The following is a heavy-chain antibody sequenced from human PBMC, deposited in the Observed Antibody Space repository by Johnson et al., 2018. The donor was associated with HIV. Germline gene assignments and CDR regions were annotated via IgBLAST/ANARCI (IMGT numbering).Heavy chain of an antibody. CDR2: ISYDGTNK. Sequence: QEQLVESGGGVVQPGRSLRLSCAASAFTFSRYGMHWVRQAPGKGLEWVAFISYDGTNKYYANSVKGRFTISRDNSKNTLYLQMGSLRAEDMAVYYCAREASGSLDAFDIWGQGTMVTVSS. CDR1: AFTFSRYG. CDR3: AREASGSLDAFDI. D-gene: IGHD1-26*01. V-gene: IGHV3-30*03. J-gene: IGHJ3*02.